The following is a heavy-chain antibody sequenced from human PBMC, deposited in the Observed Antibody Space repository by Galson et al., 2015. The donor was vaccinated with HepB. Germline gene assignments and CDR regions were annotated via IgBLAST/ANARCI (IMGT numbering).Heavy chain of an antibody. CDR2: IKAYGSEG. J-gene: IGHJ4*02. D-gene: IGHD2-2*01. Sequence: SLRLSCAVSGFTFSSYWMSWVRQAPGKGPEWVANIKAYGSEGYYVDSVEGRFTITRDNVKNLLYLQMNSLRAEDTALYYCARAKYGPEYWGQGTLVTVSS. CDR1: GFTFSSYW. CDR3: ARAKYGPEY. V-gene: IGHV3-7*01.